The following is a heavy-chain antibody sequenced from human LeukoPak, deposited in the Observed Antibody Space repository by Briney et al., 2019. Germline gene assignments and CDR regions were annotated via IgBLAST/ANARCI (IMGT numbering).Heavy chain of an antibody. CDR3: ARKGGYGLDFDY. Sequence: AGGSLRLSCAASGFTFSSYGMHWVRQAPGKGLEWVAVIWYDGSNKYYADSVKGRFTISRDNSKNTLYLQMNSLRAEDTAVYYCARKGGYGLDFDYWGQGALVTVSS. CDR1: GFTFSSYG. V-gene: IGHV3-33*01. CDR2: IWYDGSNK. D-gene: IGHD5-18*01. J-gene: IGHJ4*02.